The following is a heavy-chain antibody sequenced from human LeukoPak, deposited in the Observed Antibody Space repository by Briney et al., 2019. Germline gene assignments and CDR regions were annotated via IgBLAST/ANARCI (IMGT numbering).Heavy chain of an antibody. CDR2: INSDGSST. CDR1: GFTFRSYW. D-gene: IGHD2-21*01. Sequence: GVSLRLSCAASGFTFRSYWLHWVRQAPAKGLVWVSRINSDGSSTSYADSVKGRFTISRDNAKNTLYLQMNSLRAEGSAVYYCARAGLNCFDIWGQGTMVTVSS. V-gene: IGHV3-74*01. CDR3: ARAGLNCFDI. J-gene: IGHJ3*02.